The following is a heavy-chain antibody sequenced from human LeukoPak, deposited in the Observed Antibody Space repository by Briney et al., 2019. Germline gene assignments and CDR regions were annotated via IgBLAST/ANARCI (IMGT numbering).Heavy chain of an antibody. D-gene: IGHD6-13*01. J-gene: IGHJ6*03. Sequence: SETLSLTCTVSGYSISSGYYWGWIRQPPGKGLEWIGSIYHSGSTYYNPSLKSRVTISVDTSKNQFSLKLSSVTAADTAVYYCARDQRGFSRAAGTPYYYYYMDVWGKGTTVTVSS. CDR1: GYSISSGYY. CDR3: ARDQRGFSRAAGTPYYYYYMDV. V-gene: IGHV4-38-2*02. CDR2: IYHSGST.